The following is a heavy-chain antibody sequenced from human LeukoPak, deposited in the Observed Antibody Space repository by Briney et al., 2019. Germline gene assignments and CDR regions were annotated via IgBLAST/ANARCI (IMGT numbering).Heavy chain of an antibody. Sequence: GGSLRLSCAASGFIVNSNYMSWVRQAPGKGLVWVSIIYSGGSTYYADSVKGRFTISRDNSKNTVYLQMNSLRAEDTAVYYCAKYSGSYLFGYWGQGTLVTVSS. D-gene: IGHD1-26*01. CDR1: GFIVNSNY. CDR3: AKYSGSYLFGY. V-gene: IGHV3-53*01. CDR2: IYSGGST. J-gene: IGHJ4*02.